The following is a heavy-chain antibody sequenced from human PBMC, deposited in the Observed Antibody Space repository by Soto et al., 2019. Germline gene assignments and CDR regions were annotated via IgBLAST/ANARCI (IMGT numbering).Heavy chain of an antibody. CDR3: ARDSLNIVGATTVTFDI. D-gene: IGHD1-26*01. J-gene: IGHJ3*02. CDR2: ISSSSSTI. V-gene: IGHV3-48*02. Sequence: EVQLVESGGGLVQPGGSLRLSCAASGFTFSSYSMNWVRQAPGKGLEWVSYISSSSSTIYYADSVKGRFTISRDNAKNSLYLQMNSLSDEDTAVYYCARDSLNIVGATTVTFDIWGQGTMVTVSS. CDR1: GFTFSSYS.